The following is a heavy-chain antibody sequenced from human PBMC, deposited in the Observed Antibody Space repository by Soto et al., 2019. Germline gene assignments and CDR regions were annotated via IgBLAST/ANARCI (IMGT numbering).Heavy chain of an antibody. CDR3: ARLVGATRNYYYYYGMDV. CDR2: IYYSGST. V-gene: IGHV4-39*01. J-gene: IGHJ6*02. D-gene: IGHD1-26*01. CDR1: GSSISTSSYD. Sequence: SETLSRTFTVAGSSISTSSYDWGWMLQPPGKGLEWIGSIYYSGSTYYNPSLKSRVTISVDTSKNQFSLKLSSVTAADTAVYYCARLVGATRNYYYYYGMDVWGQGTTVT.